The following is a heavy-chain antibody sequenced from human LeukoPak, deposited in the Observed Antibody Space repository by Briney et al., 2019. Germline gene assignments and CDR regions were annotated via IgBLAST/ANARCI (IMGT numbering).Heavy chain of an antibody. D-gene: IGHD2-15*01. Sequence: PGGSLRLSCAASGFTFRNYGMHWVRLAPGKGLEWVAFIRYDGSIKYYVDSVKGRFTVSRDNSKNTLYLQMNSLSAEDTAVYYCARVVVAATFDYWGQGTLVTVSS. CDR1: GFTFRNYG. V-gene: IGHV3-30*02. CDR2: IRYDGSIK. J-gene: IGHJ4*02. CDR3: ARVVVAATFDY.